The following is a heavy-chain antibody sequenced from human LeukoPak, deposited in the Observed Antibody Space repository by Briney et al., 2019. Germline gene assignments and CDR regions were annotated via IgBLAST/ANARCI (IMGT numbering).Heavy chain of an antibody. D-gene: IGHD2-21*02. CDR2: INPSGGST. Sequence: ASVKVSCKASGYTFTSYYMHWVRQAPGQGLEWMGIINPSGGSTSYAQKFQGGVTMTRDTSTSTVYMELSSLRSEDTAVYYCARDDAYCGGDCYLGPPDYWGQGTLVTVSS. CDR1: GYTFTSYY. V-gene: IGHV1-46*01. J-gene: IGHJ4*02. CDR3: ARDDAYCGGDCYLGPPDY.